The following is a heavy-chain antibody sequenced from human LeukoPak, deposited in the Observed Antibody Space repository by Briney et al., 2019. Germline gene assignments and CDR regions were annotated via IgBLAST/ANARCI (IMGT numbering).Heavy chain of an antibody. CDR2: FYTSGST. D-gene: IGHD4-23*01. V-gene: IGHV4-4*07. CDR3: ARIKKIRWYYNWFDP. J-gene: IGHJ5*02. CDR1: GGSISNYY. Sequence: SETLSLTCTVSGGSISNYYWSWIRQPAGKGLEWIGRFYTSGSTNYNPSLKSRVTMSVDKSKNQFSLKLNSVTAADTAVYYCARIKKIRWYYNWFDPWGQGILVTVSS.